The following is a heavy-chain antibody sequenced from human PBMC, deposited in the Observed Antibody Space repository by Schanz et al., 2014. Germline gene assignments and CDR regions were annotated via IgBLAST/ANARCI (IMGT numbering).Heavy chain of an antibody. Sequence: DVQLLESGGGLVQPGGSLRLSCAASGFTFNSYAMTWVRQAPGKGLEWVSSIRHSGGSKYYADSVKGRFTISRDNSENTLYLQMNSLSADDTAVFYCAKGMGYCSGGTCYDYYYYGVDVWGQGTTVTVSS. CDR1: GFTFNSYA. J-gene: IGHJ6*02. CDR2: IRHSGGSK. V-gene: IGHV3-23*01. D-gene: IGHD2-15*01. CDR3: AKGMGYCSGGTCYDYYYYGVDV.